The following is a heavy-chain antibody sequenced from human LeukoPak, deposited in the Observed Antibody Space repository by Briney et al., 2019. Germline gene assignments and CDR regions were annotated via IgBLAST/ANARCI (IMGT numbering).Heavy chain of an antibody. CDR3: AKVGPLTTVTRGAFDI. D-gene: IGHD4-17*01. Sequence: GGSLRLSCAASGFTFSSCGMSWVRQAPGKGLEWVSAISGSGGSTYYADSVKGRFTISRDNSKNTLYLQMNSLRAEDTAVYYCAKVGPLTTVTRGAFDIWGQGTMVTVSS. J-gene: IGHJ3*02. CDR1: GFTFSSCG. CDR2: ISGSGGST. V-gene: IGHV3-23*01.